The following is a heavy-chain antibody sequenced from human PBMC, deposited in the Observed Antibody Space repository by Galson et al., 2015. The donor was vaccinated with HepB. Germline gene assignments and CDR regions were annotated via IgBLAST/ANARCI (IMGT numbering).Heavy chain of an antibody. J-gene: IGHJ4*02. CDR1: GGSISSDY. CDR3: ARGLVAPGVFYDY. V-gene: IGHV4-59*08. D-gene: IGHD5-12*01. CDR2: IYYSGRT. Sequence: SETLSLTCTVSGGSISSDYWNWIRQPPGKGLEWIGYIYYSGRTTYNPSLRSRVTISGGTSQNQFSLKLKSVTAADTAVYYCARGLVAPGVFYDYWGQGTLVTVSS.